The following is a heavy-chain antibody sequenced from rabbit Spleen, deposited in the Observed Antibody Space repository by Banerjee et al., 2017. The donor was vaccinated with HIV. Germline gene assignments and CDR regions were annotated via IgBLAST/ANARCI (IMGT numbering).Heavy chain of an antibody. Sequence: EQLEESGGGLVKPEGSLTLTCKASGVSLNDKDVMCWVRQAPGKGLEWIACINAVTGKAVYASWAKGRFTFSKTSSTTVTLQMTSLTAADTATYFCARDSGSSFSSYGMDLWGPGTLVTVS. V-gene: IGHV1S45*01. J-gene: IGHJ6*01. CDR1: GVSLNDKDV. D-gene: IGHD8-1*01. CDR2: INAVTGKA. CDR3: ARDSGSSFSSYGMDL.